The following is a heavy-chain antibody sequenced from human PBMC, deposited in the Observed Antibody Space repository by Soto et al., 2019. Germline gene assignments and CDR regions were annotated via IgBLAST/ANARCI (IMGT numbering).Heavy chain of an antibody. CDR2: ISSSSSTI. J-gene: IGHJ6*02. D-gene: IGHD4-17*01. V-gene: IGHV3-48*02. CDR1: GFTFSSYS. Sequence: GGSLRLSCAASGFTFSSYSMNWVRQAPGKGLEWVSYISSSSSTIYYADSVKGRFTISRDNAKNSLYLQMNSLRDEDTAVYYCARDPANTDYGDYYHYYYGMDVWGHGTTVTVSS. CDR3: ARDPANTDYGDYYHYYYGMDV.